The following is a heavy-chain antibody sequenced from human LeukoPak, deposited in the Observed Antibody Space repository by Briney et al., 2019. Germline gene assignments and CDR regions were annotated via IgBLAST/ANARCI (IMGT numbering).Heavy chain of an antibody. J-gene: IGHJ4*02. Sequence: GGSLRLSCAASGFTFSSYSMTWVRQAPGKGLGWGSFISSSSSTIYYADSAKGRFTISRDNAKNSLYLQMNSLRAEDTAVYYCARSFLGGSGYFFNYWGQGTLVTVSS. V-gene: IGHV3-48*01. CDR1: GFTFSSYS. CDR2: ISSSSSTI. CDR3: ARSFLGGSGYFFNY. D-gene: IGHD3-22*01.